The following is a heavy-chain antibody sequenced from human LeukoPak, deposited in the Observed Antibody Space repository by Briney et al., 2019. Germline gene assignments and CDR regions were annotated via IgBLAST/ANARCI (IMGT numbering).Heavy chain of an antibody. V-gene: IGHV3-23*01. CDR2: ISGSGGST. CDR1: GFTFSSYG. D-gene: IGHD5-24*01. J-gene: IGHJ4*02. CDR3: AKDREMATIWGYFDY. Sequence: GGSLRLSCAASGFTFSSYGMSWVRQAPGKGLEWVSGISGSGGSTYYADAVKGRFTISRDNSKNTLYLQMNSLRAEDTAVYYCAKDREMATIWGYFDYWGQGTLVTVSS.